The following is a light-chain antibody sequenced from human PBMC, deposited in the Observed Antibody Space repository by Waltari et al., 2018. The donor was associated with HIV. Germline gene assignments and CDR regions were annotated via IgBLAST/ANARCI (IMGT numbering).Light chain of an antibody. Sequence: QSALTQPASVSGPPGQSSTTSCTGTSSDVGSYNLVSRYQQHPGKAPKLMIYEGSKRPSGVSNRFSGSKSGNTASLTISGLQAEDEADYYCCSYAGSSTLVFGGGTKLTVL. V-gene: IGLV2-23*01. CDR3: CSYAGSSTLV. J-gene: IGLJ2*01. CDR1: SSDVGSYNL. CDR2: EGS.